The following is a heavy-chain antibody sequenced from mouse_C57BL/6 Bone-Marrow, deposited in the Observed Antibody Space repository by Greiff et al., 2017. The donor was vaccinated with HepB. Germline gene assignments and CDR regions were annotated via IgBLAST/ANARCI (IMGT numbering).Heavy chain of an antibody. CDR1: GYSITSDY. D-gene: IGHD1-1*01. V-gene: IGHV3-8*01. CDR2: ISYSGST. J-gene: IGHJ1*03. CDR3: ARSPLTTVVAHWYFDV. Sequence: EVQLVESGPGLAKPSQTLSLTCSVTGYSITSDYWNWIRKFPGNKLEYMGYISYSGSTYYNPSLKSRISITRDTSKNQYYLQLNSVTTEDTATYYCARSPLTTVVAHWYFDVWGTGTTVTVSS.